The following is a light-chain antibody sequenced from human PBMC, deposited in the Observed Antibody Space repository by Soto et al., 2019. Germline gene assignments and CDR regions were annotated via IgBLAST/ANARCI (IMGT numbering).Light chain of an antibody. CDR1: SSDVGSYNL. CDR2: GGT. Sequence: QSALTQPASVSGSPGQSITISCTGTSSDVGSYNLVSWYQQHPGEAPKLMIYGGTKRPSGVSNRFSGSESGNTAALTISGLQAEDEADYYCCSYAGITTYYVFGTGTQLTVL. V-gene: IGLV2-23*01. CDR3: CSYAGITTYYV. J-gene: IGLJ1*01.